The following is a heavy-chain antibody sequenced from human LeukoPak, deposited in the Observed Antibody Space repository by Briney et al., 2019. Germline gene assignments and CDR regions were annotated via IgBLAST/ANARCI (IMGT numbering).Heavy chain of an antibody. CDR1: GLTFSNYA. V-gene: IGHV3-23*01. Sequence: PGGSLRLSCAASGLTFSNYAMSWVRQAPGKGLEWVSAISGSGGDTYYADSVKGRFTISRDNSKNTLYVRMNSLRAEDTAVYYCAKDGYGSVDVWGQGTTVTVSS. CDR2: ISGSGGDT. D-gene: IGHD3-10*01. J-gene: IGHJ6*02. CDR3: AKDGYGSVDV.